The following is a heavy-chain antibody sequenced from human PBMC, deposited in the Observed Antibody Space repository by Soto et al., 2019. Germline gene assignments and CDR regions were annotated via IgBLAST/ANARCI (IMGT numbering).Heavy chain of an antibody. D-gene: IGHD3-10*01. V-gene: IGHV4-59*12. CDR1: GGSISCYY. CDR2: IYYSGST. Sequence: PSETLSLTCTVSGGSISCYYWSWIRQPPGKGLEWIGYIYYSGSTNYNPSLKSRVTISVDTSKNQFSLKLSSVTAADTAMYYCAGGGVRGVITRTRDYYGMDVWGQGTTVTVS. CDR3: AGGGVRGVITRTRDYYGMDV. J-gene: IGHJ6*02.